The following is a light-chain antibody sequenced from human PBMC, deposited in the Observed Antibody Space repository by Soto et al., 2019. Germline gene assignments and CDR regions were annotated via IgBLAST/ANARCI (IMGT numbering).Light chain of an antibody. V-gene: IGKV3-20*01. CDR2: GAS. Sequence: EIGLTQSPGTLSLSPGERATLSCRASQSVSSSYLAGYQQKPGQAPSLIIYGASSRATGIPDRFSGSGSGTDFTLTISRLEPEDFAVYYCQQYGTSPLLTFGGGTKVEIK. J-gene: IGKJ4*01. CDR3: QQYGTSPLLT. CDR1: QSVSSSY.